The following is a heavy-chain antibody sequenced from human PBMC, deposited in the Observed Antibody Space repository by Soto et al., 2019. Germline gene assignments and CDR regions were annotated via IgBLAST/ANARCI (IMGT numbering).Heavy chain of an antibody. Sequence: HGESLKISCKGSGYSFTSYWIGWVRQMPGKGLEWMGIIYPGDSDTRYSPSFQGQVTISADKSISTAYLQWSSLKASDTAMYYCARLDSSGYSQSVDFDIWGQGTMVTVSS. V-gene: IGHV5-51*01. D-gene: IGHD3-22*01. CDR2: IYPGDSDT. CDR1: GYSFTSYW. CDR3: ARLDSSGYSQSVDFDI. J-gene: IGHJ3*02.